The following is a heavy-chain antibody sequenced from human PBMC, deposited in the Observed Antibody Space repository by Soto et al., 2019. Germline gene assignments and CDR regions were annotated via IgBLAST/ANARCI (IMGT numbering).Heavy chain of an antibody. D-gene: IGHD3-10*01. Sequence: QIQLVQSGAEVKKAGASVKVSCKASGYTFTNYGISWVRQALGQGLEWMGWISDYNDNTNYAQKFQGRVTLTTDTSTMTAYMELRSQTSDDTAVYYCAREGYYYGSGGYYPPRYYGMDVWGRGTTVTVFS. CDR2: ISDYNDNT. V-gene: IGHV1-18*01. CDR1: GYTFTNYG. J-gene: IGHJ6*02. CDR3: AREGYYYGSGGYYPPRYYGMDV.